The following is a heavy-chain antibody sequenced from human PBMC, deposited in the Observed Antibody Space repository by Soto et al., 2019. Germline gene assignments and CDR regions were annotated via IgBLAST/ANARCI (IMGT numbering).Heavy chain of an antibody. V-gene: IGHV5-51*01. D-gene: IGHD1-26*01. CDR2: IYPGDSDT. CDR1: GYSFTSYW. J-gene: IGHJ6*02. Sequence: GASLKISCKGSGYSFTSYWIGWVRQMPGKGLEWMEIIYPGDSDTRYSPSFQGQVTISADKSISTAYLQWSSLKASDTAMYYCARRDGMGATNPYYYYGMDVWGQGTTVTVSS. CDR3: ARRDGMGATNPYYYYGMDV.